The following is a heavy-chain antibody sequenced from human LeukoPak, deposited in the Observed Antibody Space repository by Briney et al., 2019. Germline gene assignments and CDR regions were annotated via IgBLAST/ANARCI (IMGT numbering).Heavy chain of an antibody. D-gene: IGHD3-9*01. CDR3: ARPDRPYYDILTGYRDAFDI. Sequence: PGGSLRLSCAASGFTFSSYSTNWVRQAPGKGLEWVSYISSSSSTIYYADSVKGRFTISRDNAKNSLYLQMNSLRDEDTAVYYCARPDRPYYDILTGYRDAFDIWGQGTMVTVSS. V-gene: IGHV3-48*02. J-gene: IGHJ3*02. CDR1: GFTFSSYS. CDR2: ISSSSSTI.